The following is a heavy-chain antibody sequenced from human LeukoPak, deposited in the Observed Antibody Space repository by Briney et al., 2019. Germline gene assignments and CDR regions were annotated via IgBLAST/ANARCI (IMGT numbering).Heavy chain of an antibody. J-gene: IGHJ4*02. D-gene: IGHD6-13*01. CDR3: AKDRSMIAAAGSGLIDY. CDR2: ISWNSGSI. V-gene: IGHV3-9*01. Sequence: PGRSLRLSCAASGFTFDDYAMHWVRQAPGKGLEWVSGISWNSGSIGYADSVKGRFTISRDNAKNSLYLQMNSLRAEDTALYYCAKDRSMIAAAGSGLIDYWAREPWSPSPQ. CDR1: GFTFDDYA.